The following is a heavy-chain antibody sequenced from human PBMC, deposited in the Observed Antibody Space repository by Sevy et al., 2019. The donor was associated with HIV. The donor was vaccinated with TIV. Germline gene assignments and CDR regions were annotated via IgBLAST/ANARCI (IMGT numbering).Heavy chain of an antibody. CDR1: GGSINSDH. CDR3: AGRNDLDI. J-gene: IGHJ3*02. Sequence: SETLSLTCTVSGGSINSDHWNWIRQPPGKGLEWIGYVYYTGGTNYNPSLKNRVTISVDRIKNQFSLKLTSVTAADTAVYYCAGRNDLDIWGQGTMFTVSS. CDR2: VYYTGGT. D-gene: IGHD2-21*02. V-gene: IGHV4-59*08.